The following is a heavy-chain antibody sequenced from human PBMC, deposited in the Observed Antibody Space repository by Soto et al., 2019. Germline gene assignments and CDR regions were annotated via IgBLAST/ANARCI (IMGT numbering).Heavy chain of an antibody. CDR2: ISYDGGNR. Sequence: QVQLVESGGGVVQPGRSLRLSCAASGFTFNNYAMHWVRQAPGKGLEWLAVISYDGGNRYYADSVKGRFTISRDNSKNTLYLQMDSLRAEDTALYYCARGTMIVVVHLDYWGQGTLVTVSS. J-gene: IGHJ4*02. CDR3: ARGTMIVVVHLDY. V-gene: IGHV3-30-3*01. CDR1: GFTFNNYA. D-gene: IGHD3-22*01.